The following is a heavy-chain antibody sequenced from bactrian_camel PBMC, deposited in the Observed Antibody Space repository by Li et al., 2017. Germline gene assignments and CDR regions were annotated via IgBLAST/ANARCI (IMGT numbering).Heavy chain of an antibody. CDR2: VDRDGTT. CDR1: QDISTGVC. J-gene: IGHJ6*01. Sequence: HVQLVESGGGSVQAGGSLTLSCSVSQDISTGVCMAYFRQVPGKEAEKVAAVDRDGTTIYEDSVKGRFTIRKDNAINTVYLQMNSLKTEDAAMYYCAALRQKFCGGSWWKFGYWGQGTQVTVS. CDR3: AALRQKFCGGSWWKFGY. V-gene: IGHV3S53*01. D-gene: IGHD6*01.